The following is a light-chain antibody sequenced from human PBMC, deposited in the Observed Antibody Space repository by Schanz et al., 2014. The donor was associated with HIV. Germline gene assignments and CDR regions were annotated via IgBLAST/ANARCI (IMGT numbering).Light chain of an antibody. CDR1: SSDVGTYNS. V-gene: IGLV2-14*03. Sequence: QSALTQPASVSGSPGQSITISCTGSSSDVGTYNSVSWYHQHPGKAPKLIIYGVANRPSGVSSRFSGSKSGNTASLTVSGLQADDEADYYCSSFAGNNKLLFGGGTKLTVL. J-gene: IGLJ2*01. CDR3: SSFAGNNKLL. CDR2: GVA.